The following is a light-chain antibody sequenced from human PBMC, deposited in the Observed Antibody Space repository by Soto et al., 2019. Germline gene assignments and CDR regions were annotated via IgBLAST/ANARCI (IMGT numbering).Light chain of an antibody. CDR1: QTVSRN. Sequence: EIVLTQSPGTLSLSPGERATLSCRASQTVSRNLALYQQRPGQAPRLLIYDISNRATGVPARFSGSGSETEFTLTIRSLQSEDFAVYFCQQYNNWPSFGQGTRLEIK. J-gene: IGKJ5*01. V-gene: IGKV3-15*01. CDR2: DIS. CDR3: QQYNNWPS.